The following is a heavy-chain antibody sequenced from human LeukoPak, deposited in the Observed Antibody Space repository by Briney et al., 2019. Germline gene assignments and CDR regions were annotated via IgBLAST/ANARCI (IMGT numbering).Heavy chain of an antibody. J-gene: IGHJ4*02. CDR2: INPNSGGT. V-gene: IGHV1-2*02. CDR3: ARKSPDYYDSSGYLFDY. CDR1: GYTFTGYY. D-gene: IGHD3-22*01. Sequence: ASVKVSCKASGYTFTGYYMHWVRQAPGQGLKWMGWINPNSGGTNYAQKFQGRVTMTRDTSISTAYMELSRLRSDDTAVYYCARKSPDYYDSSGYLFDYWGQGPLVTVSS.